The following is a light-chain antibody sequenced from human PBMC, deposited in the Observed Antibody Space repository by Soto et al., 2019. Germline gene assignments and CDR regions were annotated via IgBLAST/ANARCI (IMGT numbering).Light chain of an antibody. CDR1: QSVLYSSNSANY. V-gene: IGKV4-1*01. J-gene: IGKJ4*01. CDR2: WAS. Sequence: DIVMTQSPDSLAVSLGERATINCKSSQSVLYSSNSANYLAWYQQKPGQPPKLLIYWASTRESGVPDRFSGSGCGTDFSLTISSLQAEDVAVYYCQQYYSSPPAFGGGTKVEIK. CDR3: QQYYSSPPA.